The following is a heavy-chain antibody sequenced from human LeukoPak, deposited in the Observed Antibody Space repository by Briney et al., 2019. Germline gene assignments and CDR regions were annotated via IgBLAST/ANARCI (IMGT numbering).Heavy chain of an antibody. CDR1: GGSISSYY. J-gene: IGHJ5*02. CDR3: ARDSGDYDGNWFDP. Sequence: SETLSLTCTVSGGSISSYYWSWIRQPPGKGLEWIGYIYYSGSTNYNPSLKSRVTISVDTSKNQFSLKLSSVTAADTAVYYCARDSGDYDGNWFDPWGQGTLVTVSS. V-gene: IGHV4-59*01. CDR2: IYYSGST. D-gene: IGHD4-17*01.